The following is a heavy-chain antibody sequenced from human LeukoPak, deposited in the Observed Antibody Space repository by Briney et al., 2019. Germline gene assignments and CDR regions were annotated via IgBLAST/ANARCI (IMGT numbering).Heavy chain of an antibody. V-gene: IGHV4-38-2*01. CDR1: GYSISSGYY. CDR3: ARLPLRSLAHMDV. D-gene: IGHD4-17*01. CDR2: IYHSGST. Sequence: SETLSLTCAVSGYSISSGYYWGWIRQPPGKGLEWIGSIYHSGSTYYNPSLKSRVTISVDTSKNQFSLKLSSVTAADTAVYYRARLPLRSLAHMDVWGKGTTVTVSS. J-gene: IGHJ6*03.